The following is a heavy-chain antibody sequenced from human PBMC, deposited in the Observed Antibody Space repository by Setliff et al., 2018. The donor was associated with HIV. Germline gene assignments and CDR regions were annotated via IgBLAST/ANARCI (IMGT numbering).Heavy chain of an antibody. CDR3: ARQHYYDSSGRNLMDV. CDR2: IYYSGST. J-gene: IGHJ6*03. Sequence: PSETLSLTCTVPGGSISSYYWSWIRQPPGKGLEWIGYIYYSGSTNYNPSLKNRVTISIDTSKNQFSLKLSSVTAADTAVYYCARQHYYDSSGRNLMDVWGKGTTVTVSS. CDR1: GGSISSYY. D-gene: IGHD3-22*01. V-gene: IGHV4-59*08.